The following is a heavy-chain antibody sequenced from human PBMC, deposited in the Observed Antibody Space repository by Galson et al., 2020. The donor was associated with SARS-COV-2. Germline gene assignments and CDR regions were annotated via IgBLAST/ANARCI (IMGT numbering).Heavy chain of an antibody. D-gene: IGHD3-22*01. V-gene: IGHV4-39*02. Sequence: SETLSLTCTVSGGSISSSSYYWGWIRQPPGKGLEWIGSIYYSGSTYYNPSLKSRVTISVDTSKNQFSLKLSSVTAADTAVYYCARDGITMIVVVRGWFDPGGQGTLVTVSS. CDR1: GGSISSSSYY. CDR2: IYYSGST. CDR3: ARDGITMIVVVRGWFDP. J-gene: IGHJ5*02.